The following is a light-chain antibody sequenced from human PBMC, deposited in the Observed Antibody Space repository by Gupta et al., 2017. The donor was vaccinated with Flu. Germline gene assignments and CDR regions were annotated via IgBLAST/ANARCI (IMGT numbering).Light chain of an antibody. V-gene: IGKV3-15*01. CDR3: QQDNNWPRT. J-gene: IGKJ1*01. Sequence: EIVMTQSPATLSVSPGERATLSCRASQGVSTNLAWHQQKPGQAPRLLIYGASTGATGIPARFSGSGSGTEFTFTITGLQSEDFAVYYCQQDNNWPRTFGQGTKVEIK. CDR2: GAS. CDR1: QGVSTN.